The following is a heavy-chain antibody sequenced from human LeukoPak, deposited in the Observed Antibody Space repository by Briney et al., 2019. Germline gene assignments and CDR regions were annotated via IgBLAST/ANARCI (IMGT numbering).Heavy chain of an antibody. CDR3: AKGRARDGYIY. CDR1: GITFTTYA. J-gene: IGHJ4*02. D-gene: IGHD5-24*01. CDR2: LSDSGDNT. Sequence: GGSLRLSCAASGITFTTYATTWVRQAQGKGLEGVSSLSDSGDNTYYADSVKGRFTISRDNSKNTLYLQMNSLRAEDTAIYYCAKGRARDGYIYWGQGILVTVSS. V-gene: IGHV3-23*01.